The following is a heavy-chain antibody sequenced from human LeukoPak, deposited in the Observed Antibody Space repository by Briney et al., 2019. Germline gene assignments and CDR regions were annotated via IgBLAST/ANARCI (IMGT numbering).Heavy chain of an antibody. CDR3: AREGSSGGLDAFDI. CDR1: GGTFSSYA. Sequence: GASVKVSCKASGGTFSSYAISWVRQAPGQGLEWMGGIIPIFGTANYAQKFQGRVTITADESTSTAYMELSSLRSEDTAVYYCAREGSSGGLDAFDIWGQGTMVTVSS. D-gene: IGHD6-25*01. CDR2: IIPIFGTA. J-gene: IGHJ3*02. V-gene: IGHV1-69*13.